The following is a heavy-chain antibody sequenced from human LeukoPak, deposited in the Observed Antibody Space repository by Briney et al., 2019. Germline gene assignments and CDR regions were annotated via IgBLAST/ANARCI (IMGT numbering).Heavy chain of an antibody. CDR3: ARPAYTAAYDL. CDR1: GFTFSTYW. Sequence: PGGSLRLSCVASGFTFSTYWMTWVRQAPGKGLEWVANMKGDGSEKHYVDSVKGRFTISRDNARNSLYLEMNSLRAEDSAVYYCARPAYTAAYDLWGQGTLVIVFS. V-gene: IGHV3-7*01. D-gene: IGHD3-16*01. J-gene: IGHJ3*01. CDR2: MKGDGSEK.